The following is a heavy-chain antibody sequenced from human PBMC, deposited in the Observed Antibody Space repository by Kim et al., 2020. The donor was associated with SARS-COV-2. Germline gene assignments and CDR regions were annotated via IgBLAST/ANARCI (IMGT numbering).Heavy chain of an antibody. CDR3: ARGWAFDI. V-gene: IGHV3-7*01. J-gene: IGHJ3*02. Sequence: GSEKYYVDSVKGRFTISRDNAKNSLYLQMNSLRAEDTAVYYCARGWAFDIWGQGTMVTVSS. CDR2: GSEK.